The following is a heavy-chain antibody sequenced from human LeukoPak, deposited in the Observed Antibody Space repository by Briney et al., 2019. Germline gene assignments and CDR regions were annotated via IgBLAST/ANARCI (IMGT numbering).Heavy chain of an antibody. CDR3: ARSSRFDWLLYFDS. CDR1: GYTFTSYG. Sequence: ASVKVSCKTSGYTFTSYGISWVRQAPGQGLEWMGWISAYNGNTNYAQKFQGRVTMNTDTSTSTAYMELRSLRSDDTAVFYCARSSRFDWLLYFDSWGQGTLVTVSS. V-gene: IGHV1-18*01. CDR2: ISAYNGNT. D-gene: IGHD3-9*01. J-gene: IGHJ4*02.